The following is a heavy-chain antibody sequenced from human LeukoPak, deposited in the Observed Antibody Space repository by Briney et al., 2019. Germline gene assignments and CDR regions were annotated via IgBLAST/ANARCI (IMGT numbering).Heavy chain of an antibody. CDR2: IHYSGST. V-gene: IGHV4-31*03. Sequence: PSETLSLTCSVSGGSISSGGYYWSWIRQHPGRGLEWIGYIHYSGSTFYNPSLKSRLTISVDTSKNQFSLRLSSVTAADTAVYYCARDRSAYNNHDNWGQGTLITVSS. D-gene: IGHD3-16*01. J-gene: IGHJ4*02. CDR1: GGSISSGGYY. CDR3: ARDRSAYNNHDN.